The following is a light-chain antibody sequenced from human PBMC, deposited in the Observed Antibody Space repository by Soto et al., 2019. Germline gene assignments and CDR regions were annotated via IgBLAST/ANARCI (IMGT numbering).Light chain of an antibody. J-gene: IGLJ3*02. CDR2: NTN. V-gene: IGLV8-61*01. CDR1: CGPVFSSSY. CDR3: LLYFGGGTLV. Sequence: QAVVTQAPSFSVAPGGTVTLSCALSCGPVFSSSYPNWYQQTPGPAPRTLIFNTNTRASGVPDRFSGSILGDKAALTITGAEADDDSYYYCLLYFGGGTLVFGGGTKLTVL.